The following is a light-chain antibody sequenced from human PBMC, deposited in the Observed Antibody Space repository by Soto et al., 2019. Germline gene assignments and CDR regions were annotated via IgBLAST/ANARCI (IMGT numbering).Light chain of an antibody. V-gene: IGKV3-15*01. J-gene: IGKJ1*01. CDR2: GAS. CDR3: QQYNNWPRT. CDR1: QSVRSN. Sequence: EVGMKQSPATLSVSTGERATLSCRASQSVRSNLAWYQQKPGQAPRLLIYGASTRATGIPARFSGSGSGTEFTLTISSLQSEDFAVYYCQQYNNWPRTFGQGSKVDVK.